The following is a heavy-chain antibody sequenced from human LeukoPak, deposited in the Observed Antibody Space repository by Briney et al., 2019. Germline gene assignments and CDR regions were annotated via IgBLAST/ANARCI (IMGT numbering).Heavy chain of an antibody. CDR1: GYTFTSYG. V-gene: IGHV1-18*01. D-gene: IGHD2-15*01. CDR2: ISAYNGNT. CDR3: ARSHGGYCSGGSCYYWFDP. Sequence: AASVKVSCKASGYTFTSYGISWVRQAPGQGLEWMGWISAYNGNTNYAQKLQGRVTMTTDTSTSTAYMELRSLRSDDTAVYYCARSHGGYCSGGSCYYWFDPWGQGTLVTVSP. J-gene: IGHJ5*02.